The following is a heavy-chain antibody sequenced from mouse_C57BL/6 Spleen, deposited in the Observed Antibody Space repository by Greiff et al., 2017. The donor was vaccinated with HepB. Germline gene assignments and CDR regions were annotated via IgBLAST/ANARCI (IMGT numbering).Heavy chain of an antibody. Sequence: VQLQQSGPVLVKPGASVKMSCKASGYTFTDYYMNWVKQSHGKSLEWIGVINPYNGGTSYNQKFKGKATLTVDKSSSTAYMELNSLTSEDSAVYYCARRPGTDWYFDVWGTGTTVTVSS. J-gene: IGHJ1*03. V-gene: IGHV1-19*01. CDR2: INPYNGGT. CDR1: GYTFTDYY. D-gene: IGHD4-1*01. CDR3: ARRPGTDWYFDV.